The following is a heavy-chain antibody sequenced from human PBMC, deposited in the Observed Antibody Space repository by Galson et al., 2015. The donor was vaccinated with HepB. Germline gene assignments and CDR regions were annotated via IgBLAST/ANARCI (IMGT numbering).Heavy chain of an antibody. CDR1: GYTFTSYY. CDR3: ARDSTVLRFLEWLSNGFDY. V-gene: IGHV1-46*01. Sequence: SVKVSCKASGYTFTSYYMHWVRQAPGQGLEWMGIINPSGGSTSYAQKFQGRVTMTRDTSASTVYMELSSLRSEDTAVYYCARDSTVLRFLEWLSNGFDYWGQGTLVTVSS. J-gene: IGHJ4*02. CDR2: INPSGGST. D-gene: IGHD3-3*01.